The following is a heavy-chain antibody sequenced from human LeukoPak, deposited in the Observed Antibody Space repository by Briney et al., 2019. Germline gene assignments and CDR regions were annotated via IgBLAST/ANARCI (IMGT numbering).Heavy chain of an antibody. CDR3: ARADCCGGRCSVFNWFDP. V-gene: IGHV4-34*01. J-gene: IGHJ5*02. CDR1: GGSFSGYY. D-gene: IGHD2-15*01. Sequence: PSETLSLTCAVYGGSFSGYYWSWIRQPPGKGLEWIGEINHSGSTNYNPSLKSRVTISVDTSKNQFSLKLSSVTAADTAVYYCARADCCGGRCSVFNWFDPWGQGTLVTVSS. CDR2: INHSGST.